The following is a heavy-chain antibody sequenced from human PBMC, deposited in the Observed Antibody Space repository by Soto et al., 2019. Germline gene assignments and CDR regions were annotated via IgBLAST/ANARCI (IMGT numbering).Heavy chain of an antibody. Sequence: SQTLSLTCVISGDSVSSNTATWNWIRQSPSRGLEWLGRTYYRSQWHNEYEESVKSRITINPDTSKNQFSLQLNSMSPEETAVYYCERERGLLSEGIDIWGRGTLVTLSS. D-gene: IGHD5-12*01. CDR2: TYYRSQWHN. J-gene: IGHJ4*01. CDR3: ERERGLLSEGIDI. V-gene: IGHV6-1*01. CDR1: GDSVSSNTAT.